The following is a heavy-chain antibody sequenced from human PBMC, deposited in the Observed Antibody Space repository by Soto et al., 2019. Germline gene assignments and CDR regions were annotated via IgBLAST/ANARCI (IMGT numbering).Heavy chain of an antibody. CDR2: ISYDGDNK. CDR3: AKDDSAGGSYFYVMDV. CDR1: GFTFSHYA. J-gene: IGHJ6*02. D-gene: IGHD3-16*01. V-gene: IGHV3-30-3*01. Sequence: QVQLVESGGGVVQPGRSLRLSCVASGFTFSHYAIHWVRQAPGKGLEWVAVISYDGDNKYYADSVKGRFTISRDNTKDTLNLQMNSLRTEDTAVYYCAKDDSAGGSYFYVMDVWGQGTTVTVSS.